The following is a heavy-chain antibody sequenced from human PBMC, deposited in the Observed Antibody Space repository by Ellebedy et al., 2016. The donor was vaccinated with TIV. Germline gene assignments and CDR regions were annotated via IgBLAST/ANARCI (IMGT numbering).Heavy chain of an antibody. V-gene: IGHV4-59*08. J-gene: IGHJ4*02. CDR3: ARHSVRGWKRYYFDY. Sequence: MPSETLSPTCSVSGGSISSYQWSCIRQPPGKGLEWIGYISDSGSTNYNPSLKSRVTISVDTSKNQFSLKLSSVTAADTAVYFCARHSVRGWKRYYFDYWGQGTLVAVSS. CDR2: ISDSGST. D-gene: IGHD6-19*01. CDR1: GGSISSYQ.